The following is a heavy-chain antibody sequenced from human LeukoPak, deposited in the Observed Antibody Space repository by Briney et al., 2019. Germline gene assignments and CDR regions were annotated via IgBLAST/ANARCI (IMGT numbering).Heavy chain of an antibody. CDR3: AKLAHPSSSIWYRGLYFDY. V-gene: IGHV3-15*01. CDR2: IKSKTDGGTT. D-gene: IGHD6-13*01. CDR1: GFTFSNAW. Sequence: GGSLRLSCAASGFTFSNAWMSWVRQAPGKGLEWVGRIKSKTDGGTTDYAAPVKGRFTISRDDSKNTLYLQMNSLRAEDTAVYYCAKLAHPSSSIWYRGLYFDYWGQGTLVIVSS. J-gene: IGHJ4*02.